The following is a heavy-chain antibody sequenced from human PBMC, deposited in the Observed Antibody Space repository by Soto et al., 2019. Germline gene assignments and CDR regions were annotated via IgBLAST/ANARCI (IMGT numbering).Heavy chain of an antibody. J-gene: IGHJ4*02. Sequence: PGGSLRLSCAASGFTFRNCAMNGVRQAPGRGLEWVSTISNSGSTYYADAVKGRFTISRDISKNTLYLQMSSLRADDTALYYCAKDREGYCSSTSCLYYFDSWGQGTQVTVSS. V-gene: IGHV3-23*01. D-gene: IGHD2-2*01. CDR2: ISNSGST. CDR3: AKDREGYCSSTSCLYYFDS. CDR1: GFTFRNCA.